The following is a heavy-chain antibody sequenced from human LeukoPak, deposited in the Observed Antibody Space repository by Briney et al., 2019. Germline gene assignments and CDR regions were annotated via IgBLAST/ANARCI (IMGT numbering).Heavy chain of an antibody. CDR1: GFTFSSYS. V-gene: IGHV3-21*01. D-gene: IGHD3-22*01. Sequence: GGSLRLSCAASGFTFSSYSMNWVRQAPGKGLEWVSSISSSSSYIYYADSVKGRFTISRDNAKNSLYLQMNSLSAEDTAVYYCARDQYYYDSSGYYYEHDAFDIWGQGTMVTVSS. J-gene: IGHJ3*02. CDR3: ARDQYYYDSSGYYYEHDAFDI. CDR2: ISSSSSYI.